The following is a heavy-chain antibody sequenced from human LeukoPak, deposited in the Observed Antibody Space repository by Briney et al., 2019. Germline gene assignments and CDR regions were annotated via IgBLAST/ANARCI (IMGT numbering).Heavy chain of an antibody. D-gene: IGHD2-2*03. CDR1: GGSFSGYY. CDR2: INHSGST. J-gene: IGHJ4*02. V-gene: IGHV4-34*01. CDR3: ARVGYCSSTSCYLSDY. Sequence: KTSETLSLTCAVYGGSFSGYYWSWIRQPPGKGLEWIGEINHSGSTNYNPSLKSRVTISVDTSKNQFSLKLSSVTAADTAVYYCARVGYCSSTSCYLSDYWGQGTLVTVSS.